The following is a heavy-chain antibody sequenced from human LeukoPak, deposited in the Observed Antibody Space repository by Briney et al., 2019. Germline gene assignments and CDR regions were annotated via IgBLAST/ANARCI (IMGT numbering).Heavy chain of an antibody. Sequence: PGGSLRLSCAASGFTFSRYGMSWVRQAPGKGLEWVSAISGSGGSTYYADSVKGRFTISRDNSKNTLYLQMNSLRAEDTAVYYCARGRYFDWLSRTYFDYWGQGTLVTVSS. V-gene: IGHV3-23*01. D-gene: IGHD3-9*01. J-gene: IGHJ4*02. CDR1: GFTFSRYG. CDR3: ARGRYFDWLSRTYFDY. CDR2: ISGSGGST.